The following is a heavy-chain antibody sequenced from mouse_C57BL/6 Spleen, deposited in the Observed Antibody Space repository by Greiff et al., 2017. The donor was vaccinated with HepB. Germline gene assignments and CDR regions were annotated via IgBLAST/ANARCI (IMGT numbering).Heavy chain of an antibody. Sequence: VMLVESGAELARPGASVKLSCKASGYTFTSYGISWVKQRTGQGLEWIGEIYPRSGNTYYNEKFKGKATLTADKSSSTAYMELRSLTSEDSAVYFCARWSLYYYGSSSHFDYWGQGTTLTVSS. CDR2: IYPRSGNT. D-gene: IGHD1-1*01. CDR1: GYTFTSYG. J-gene: IGHJ2*01. V-gene: IGHV1-81*01. CDR3: ARWSLYYYGSSSHFDY.